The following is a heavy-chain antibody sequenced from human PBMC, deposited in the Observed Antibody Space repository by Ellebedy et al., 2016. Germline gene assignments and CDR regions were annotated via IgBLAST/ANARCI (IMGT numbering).Heavy chain of an antibody. CDR2: ITGSGDRT. CDR1: GFSFSSYA. J-gene: IGHJ4*02. Sequence: GESLKISCAASGFSFSSYAMSWVRQAPGKGPEWVSTITGSGDRTNYADSVKGRFTISRDSSKNTLYLDMDSLRAEDTAMYYCAKCRHINGCLLDYWGRGTLVTVSS. D-gene: IGHD6-19*01. V-gene: IGHV3-23*01. CDR3: AKCRHINGCLLDY.